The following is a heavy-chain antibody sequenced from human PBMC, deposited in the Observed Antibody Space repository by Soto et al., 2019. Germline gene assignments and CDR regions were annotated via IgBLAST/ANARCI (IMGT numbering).Heavy chain of an antibody. CDR1: GRYISRYY. D-gene: IGHD1-26*01. J-gene: IGHJ2*01. CDR2: IYTSGST. CDR3: ARSIVGATTVPPHWYFDL. V-gene: IGHV4-4*07. Sequence: QVQLQESGPGLVKPSETLSLTCTVSGRYISRYYWSWIRQPAGKGLEWIGRIYTSGSTNYNPSLKGRVTMSVDTSKNQFCLKLSSVTAADTAVYYCARSIVGATTVPPHWYFDLWGRGTLVTVSS.